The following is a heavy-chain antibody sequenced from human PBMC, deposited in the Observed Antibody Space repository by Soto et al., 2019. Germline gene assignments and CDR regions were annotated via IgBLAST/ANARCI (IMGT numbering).Heavy chain of an antibody. J-gene: IGHJ5*02. CDR3: ARSQAAAGIPPPFWFDP. CDR2: INPNSGGT. V-gene: IGHV1-2*04. Sequence: GASVKVSCKASGYTFTGYYMHWVRQAPGQGLEWMGWINPNSGGTNYAQKFQGWVTMTRDTSISTAYMELSRLRSDDTAVYYCARSQAAAGIPPPFWFDPWGQGTLVTVSS. D-gene: IGHD6-13*01. CDR1: GYTFTGYY.